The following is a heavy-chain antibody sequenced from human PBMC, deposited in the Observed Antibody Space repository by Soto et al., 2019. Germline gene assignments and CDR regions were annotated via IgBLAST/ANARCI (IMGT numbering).Heavy chain of an antibody. CDR2: ISYDGSNK. CDR3: AREDPPPYYYGMDV. V-gene: IGHV3-30-3*01. CDR1: GFTFSSYA. J-gene: IGHJ6*02. Sequence: SLRLSCAASGFTFSSYAMHWVRQAPGKGLEWVAVISYDGSNKYYADSVKGRSTISRDNSKNTLYLQMNSLRAEDTAVYYCAREDPPPYYYGMDVWGQGTTVTVSS.